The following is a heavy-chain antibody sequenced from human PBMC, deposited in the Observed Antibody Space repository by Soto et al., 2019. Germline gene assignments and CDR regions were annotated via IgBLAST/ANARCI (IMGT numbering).Heavy chain of an antibody. CDR1: GGTFSSYT. V-gene: IGHV1-69*04. J-gene: IGHJ6*03. CDR3: ARDGHCSGGSCKHNYYYYYYMDV. CDR2: IIPILGIA. Sequence: SVKVSCKASGGTFSSYTISWVRQAPGQGLEWMGRIIPILGIANYAQKFQGRVTITADKSTSTAYMELSSLRSEDTAVYYCARDGHCSGGSCKHNYYYYYYMDVWGKGTTVTVSS. D-gene: IGHD2-15*01.